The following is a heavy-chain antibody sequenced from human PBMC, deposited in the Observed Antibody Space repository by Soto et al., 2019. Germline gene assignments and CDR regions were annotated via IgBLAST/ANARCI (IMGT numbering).Heavy chain of an antibody. CDR2: INIDGRSI. J-gene: IGHJ6*02. Sequence: EVQLVESGGGLVQPGGSLRLSCAASGFTFSTYWMHWVRQAPGKGLVWVSRINIDGRSISDADSVKGRFTISRDNAKNTVHLQMNRLRAEDTAVYYCAREKIFGVLPQHVMDVWGQGTTVTVSS. CDR1: GFTFSTYW. D-gene: IGHD3-3*01. V-gene: IGHV3-74*01. CDR3: AREKIFGVLPQHVMDV.